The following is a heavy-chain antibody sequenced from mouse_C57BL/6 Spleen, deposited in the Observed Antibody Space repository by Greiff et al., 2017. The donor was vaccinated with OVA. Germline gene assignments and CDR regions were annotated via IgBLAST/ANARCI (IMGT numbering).Heavy chain of an antibody. CDR2: ISSGSSTI. V-gene: IGHV5-17*01. Sequence: EVKVVESGGGLVKPGGSLKLSCAASGFTFSDYGMHWVRQAPEKGLEWVAYISSGSSTIYYADTVKGRFTISRDNAKNTLFLQMTSLRSEDTAMYYCARLTGHYYAMDYWGQGTSVTVSS. CDR1: GFTFSDYG. J-gene: IGHJ4*01. CDR3: ARLTGHYYAMDY. D-gene: IGHD4-1*01.